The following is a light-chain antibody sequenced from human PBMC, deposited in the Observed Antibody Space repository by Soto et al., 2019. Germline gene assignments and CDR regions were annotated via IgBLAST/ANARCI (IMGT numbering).Light chain of an antibody. Sequence: EIVSSQSPATLSLSPGERATLSCRASQSVSSYLAWYQQKPGQAPRLLIYDASNRATGIPARFSGSGSGTDFTLTISSLEPEDFAVYYCQQRSTWPPSPFCQGTRLAI. J-gene: IGKJ5*01. CDR1: QSVSSY. CDR3: QQRSTWPPSP. V-gene: IGKV3-11*01. CDR2: DAS.